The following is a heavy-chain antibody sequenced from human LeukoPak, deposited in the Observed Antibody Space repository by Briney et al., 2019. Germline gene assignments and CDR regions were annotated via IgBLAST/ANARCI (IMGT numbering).Heavy chain of an antibody. CDR3: ARPDSSGYY. Sequence: GESLKISCKASGYSFTNYWIGWVRQMPGKGLEWMGITYPGGSDTRYSPSLQGQVTISADKSISTAYLQWSSPKASDTAMYYCARPDSSGYYWGQGTLVTVSS. J-gene: IGHJ4*02. CDR2: TYPGGSDT. D-gene: IGHD3-22*01. CDR1: GYSFTNYW. V-gene: IGHV5-51*01.